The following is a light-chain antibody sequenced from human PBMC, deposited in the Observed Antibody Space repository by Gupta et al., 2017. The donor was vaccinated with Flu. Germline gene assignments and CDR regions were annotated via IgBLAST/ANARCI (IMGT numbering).Light chain of an antibody. V-gene: IGLV2-14*04. CDR1: SSDVGGYNY. CDR2: DVS. J-gene: IGLJ3*02. Sequence: ITISCTGTSSDVGGYNYVSWYQQHPGKAPKLMIYDVSNRPSGVSNRFSGSKSGNTASLTISGLQAEDEADYYCSSYTSSSTLKVFGGGTKLTVL. CDR3: SSYTSSSTLKV.